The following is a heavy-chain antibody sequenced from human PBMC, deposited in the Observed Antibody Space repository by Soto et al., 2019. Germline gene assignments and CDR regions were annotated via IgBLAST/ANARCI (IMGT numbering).Heavy chain of an antibody. CDR3: ASGHSSGWYWGRNTIDY. J-gene: IGHJ4*02. CDR2: IIPIFGTA. Sequence: ASVKVSCKASGGTFSSYAISWVRQAPGQGLEWMGGIIPIFGTANYAQKFQGRVTVTADGSTSTAYMELSSLRSEDTAVYYCASGHSSGWYWGRNTIDYWGQGTLVTVSS. V-gene: IGHV1-69*01. CDR1: GGTFSSYA. D-gene: IGHD6-19*01.